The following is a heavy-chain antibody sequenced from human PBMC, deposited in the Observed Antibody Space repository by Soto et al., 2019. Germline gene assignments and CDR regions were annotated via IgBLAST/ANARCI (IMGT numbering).Heavy chain of an antibody. Sequence: VGSLRLSCAASGFTFSSYGMHWVRQAPGKGLEWVAVISYDGSNKYYADSVKGRFTISRDNSKNTLYLQMNSLRAEDTAVYYCAKVRWGWPISGYFDYWGQGTLVTVSS. V-gene: IGHV3-30*18. J-gene: IGHJ4*02. CDR3: AKVRWGWPISGYFDY. CDR2: ISYDGSNK. CDR1: GFTFSSYG. D-gene: IGHD6-19*01.